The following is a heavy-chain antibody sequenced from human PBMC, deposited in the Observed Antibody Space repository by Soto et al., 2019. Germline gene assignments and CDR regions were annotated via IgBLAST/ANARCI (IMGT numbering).Heavy chain of an antibody. J-gene: IGHJ5*02. V-gene: IGHV3-30*18. CDR2: ISYDGSNK. CDR1: GFTFSSYG. Sequence: PGGSLRLSCAASGFTFSSYGMHWVRQAPGKGLEWVAVISYDGSNKYYADSVKGRFTISRDNSKNTLYLQMNSLRAEDTAVYYCAKAKYYYDSSGPTNLNWFDPWGQGTLVTVSS. D-gene: IGHD3-22*01. CDR3: AKAKYYYDSSGPTNLNWFDP.